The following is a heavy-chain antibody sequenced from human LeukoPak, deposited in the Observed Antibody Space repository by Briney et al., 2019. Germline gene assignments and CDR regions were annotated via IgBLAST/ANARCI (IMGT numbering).Heavy chain of an antibody. Sequence: KASETLSLTCTVPGGSISRYYCSWIRKTPGERLEWIGFIYYSWSTNQNPSLKSRVTMSVAMSKNQFFLRLSSVTAADTAVYYCASSSAMVTHYFDYWGQGTLVTVSS. J-gene: IGHJ4*02. CDR2: IYYSWST. CDR3: ASSSAMVTHYFDY. V-gene: IGHV4-59*08. D-gene: IGHD5-18*01. CDR1: GGSISRYY.